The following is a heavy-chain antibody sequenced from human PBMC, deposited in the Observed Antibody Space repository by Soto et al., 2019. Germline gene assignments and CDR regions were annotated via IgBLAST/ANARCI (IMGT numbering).Heavy chain of an antibody. CDR2: ISAHSGNT. Sequence: GASVKVSCKASGYTFISYGISWVRQAPGQGLEWMGWISAHSGNTKYVEKFKDRVTMTIDTSTSTAYMELRSLRSDDTAIYYCARHPGGTPLYSGYDYYFDYWGLGTLVTVAS. J-gene: IGHJ4*02. CDR1: GYTFISYG. D-gene: IGHD5-12*01. V-gene: IGHV1-18*01. CDR3: ARHPGGTPLYSGYDYYFDY.